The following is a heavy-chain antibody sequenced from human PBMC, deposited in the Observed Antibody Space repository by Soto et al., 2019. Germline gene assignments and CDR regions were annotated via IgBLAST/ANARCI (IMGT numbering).Heavy chain of an antibody. CDR1: GGSISSCGYY. Sequence: SETLSLTCTVSGGSISSCGYYWSWIRHHPGKGLEWIGYIYYSGSTYYNPSLKSRVTISVDTSKNQFSLKLSSVTAADTAVYYCARESLRSTNWFDPWGQGTLVTVSS. J-gene: IGHJ5*02. V-gene: IGHV4-31*03. CDR2: IYYSGST. CDR3: ARESLRSTNWFDP.